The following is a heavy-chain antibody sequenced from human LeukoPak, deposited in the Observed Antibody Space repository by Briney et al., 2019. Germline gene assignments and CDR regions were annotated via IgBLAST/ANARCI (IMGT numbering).Heavy chain of an antibody. CDR1: GGSISIYY. D-gene: IGHD5-12*01. J-gene: IGHJ4*02. V-gene: IGHV4-59*01. Sequence: SETLSLTCTVSGGSISIYYWSWIRQPPGKGLEWIGYIYYSGSTNYNPSLKSRVTISVDTSKNQFSLKLSSVTAADTAVYYCARVGDGYLSHYFDYWGQGTLVTVSS. CDR3: ARVGDGYLSHYFDY. CDR2: IYYSGST.